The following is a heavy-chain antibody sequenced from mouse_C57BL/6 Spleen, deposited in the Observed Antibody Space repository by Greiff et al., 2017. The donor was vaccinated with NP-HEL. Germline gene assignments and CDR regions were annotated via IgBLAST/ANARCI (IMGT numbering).Heavy chain of an antibody. CDR1: GYAFSSYW. CDR3: ASGVTTVYAMDY. J-gene: IGHJ4*01. Sequence: QVQLQQSGAELVKPGASVKISCKASGYAFSSYWMTWVKQRPGKGLEWIGQIYPGDGGTNYNGKFKGKATLTADKSSSTAYMQLSSLTSEDSAVDFCASGVTTVYAMDYWGQGTSVTVSS. D-gene: IGHD1-1*01. CDR2: IYPGDGGT. V-gene: IGHV1-80*01.